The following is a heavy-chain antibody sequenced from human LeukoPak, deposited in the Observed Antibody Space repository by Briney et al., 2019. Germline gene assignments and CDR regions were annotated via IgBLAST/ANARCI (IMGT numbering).Heavy chain of an antibody. CDR1: GFTVSNNY. CDR2: IYSGGST. V-gene: IGHV3-66*01. CDR3: VRGAPRRWFGESLSGAKYYFDY. J-gene: IGHJ4*02. Sequence: GGSLSLSCAASGFTVSNNYINWVRQAPGKGLEWVSVIYSGGSTYYADSVKGRFTISRDNSKNTLYLQMNTLRAEDTAVYYCVRGAPRRWFGESLSGAKYYFDYWGQGTLVTVSS. D-gene: IGHD3-10*01.